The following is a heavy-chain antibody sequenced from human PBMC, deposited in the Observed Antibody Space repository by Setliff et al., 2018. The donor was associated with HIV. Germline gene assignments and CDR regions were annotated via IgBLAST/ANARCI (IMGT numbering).Heavy chain of an antibody. CDR1: GYTFTTYG. J-gene: IGHJ3*02. CDR3: ASKLYCTNGVCLDALDI. D-gene: IGHD2-8*01. V-gene: IGHV1-18*01. Sequence: ASVKVSCKASGYTFTTYGITWVRQAPGQGLEWMGWISAYNGNTNYAQKLQGRVTMTTDTSTRTAYMDLRSLKSDDTAVYYCASKLYCTNGVCLDALDIWGQGTVVTVSS. CDR2: ISAYNGNT.